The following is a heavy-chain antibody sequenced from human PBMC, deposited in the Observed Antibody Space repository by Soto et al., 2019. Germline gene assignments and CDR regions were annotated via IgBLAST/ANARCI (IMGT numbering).Heavy chain of an antibody. D-gene: IGHD5-12*01. V-gene: IGHV1-3*01. CDR3: ASSSSGYVGEGYY. CDR1: GYTFTSYA. J-gene: IGHJ4*02. Sequence: QVQLVQSGAEVKKPGASVKVSCKASGYTFTSYAMHWVRQAPGQRLEWMGWINAGNGNTKYSQKFQGRVTITRDTSASTAYMELSSLRSEDTAVHYCASSSSGYVGEGYYWGQGTLVTVSS. CDR2: INAGNGNT.